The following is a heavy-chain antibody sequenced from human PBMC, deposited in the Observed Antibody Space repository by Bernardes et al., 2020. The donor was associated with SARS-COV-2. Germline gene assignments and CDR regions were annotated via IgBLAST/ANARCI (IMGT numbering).Heavy chain of an antibody. CDR1: GFTFSSYA. D-gene: IGHD6-19*01. Sequence: GSLRLSCAASGFTFSSYAMHWVRQAPGKGLEWVAVISYDGSNKYYADSVKGRFTISRDNSKNTLYLQMNSLRAEDTAVYHCASPREWFSSGWYAGGGFDYWGQGTLVTVSS. CDR3: ASPREWFSSGWYAGGGFDY. J-gene: IGHJ4*02. V-gene: IGHV3-30-3*01. CDR2: ISYDGSNK.